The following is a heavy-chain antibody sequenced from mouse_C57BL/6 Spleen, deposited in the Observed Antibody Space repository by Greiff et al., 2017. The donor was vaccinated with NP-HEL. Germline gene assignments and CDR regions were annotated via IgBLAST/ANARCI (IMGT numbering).Heavy chain of an antibody. V-gene: IGHV3-6*01. CDR2: ISYDGSN. CDR1: GYSITSGYY. CDR3: ARGATGYWYFDV. D-gene: IGHD6-1*01. J-gene: IGHJ1*03. Sequence: EVQLVESGPGLVKPSQSLSLTCSVTGYSITSGYYWNWIRQFPGNKLEWMGYISYDGSNNYNPSLKNRISITRDTSKNQFFLKLNSVTTEDTATYYCARGATGYWYFDVWGTGTTVTVSS.